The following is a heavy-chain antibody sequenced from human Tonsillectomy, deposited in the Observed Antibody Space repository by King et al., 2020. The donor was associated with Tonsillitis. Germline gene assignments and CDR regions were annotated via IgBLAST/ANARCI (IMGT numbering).Heavy chain of an antibody. V-gene: IGHV3-30-3*01. Sequence: VQLVESGGGVVQPGRSLRLSCAASGFIFSSYAMHWVRQAPGKGLEWVAVISYDGSNKYYADSVKGRFTISRDNSKNTLYLQMNSLRAEDTAVYYCARDKIRHQLVQIDYWGQGTLVTVSS. D-gene: IGHD6-13*01. CDR3: ARDKIRHQLVQIDY. CDR1: GFIFSSYA. J-gene: IGHJ4*02. CDR2: ISYDGSNK.